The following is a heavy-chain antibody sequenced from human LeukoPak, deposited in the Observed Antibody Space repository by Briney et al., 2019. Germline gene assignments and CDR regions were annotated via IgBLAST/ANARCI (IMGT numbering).Heavy chain of an antibody. Sequence: GGSLRLSCAASGFTFSSYSMNWVRQAPGKGLEWVSSISSSSSYIYYADSVKGRFTISRDNAKNSLYLQMNSLRAEDTAVYYCARRGHGYGSPFDYWGQGTLVTVSS. J-gene: IGHJ4*02. CDR3: ARRGHGYGSPFDY. V-gene: IGHV3-21*01. CDR2: ISSSSSYI. CDR1: GFTFSSYS. D-gene: IGHD5-18*01.